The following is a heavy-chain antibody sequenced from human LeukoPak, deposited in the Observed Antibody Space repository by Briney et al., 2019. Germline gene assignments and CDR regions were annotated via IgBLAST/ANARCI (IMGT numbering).Heavy chain of an antibody. V-gene: IGHV1-18*01. CDR2: ISAYNGNT. Sequence: ASVKVSCKASGYTFTSYGISWVRQAPGQGLEWMGWISAYNGNTNYAQKLQGRVTMTTDTSTSTAYMELRSLRSDDTAVYYCARVGVFVRSTWLGELPHEYFDYYYGMDVWGQGTTVTVSS. CDR1: GYTFTSYG. CDR3: ARVGVFVRSTWLGELPHEYFDYYYGMDV. D-gene: IGHD3-10*01. J-gene: IGHJ6*02.